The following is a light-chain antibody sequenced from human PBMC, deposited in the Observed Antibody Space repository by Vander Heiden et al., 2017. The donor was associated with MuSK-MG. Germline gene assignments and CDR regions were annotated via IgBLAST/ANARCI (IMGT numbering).Light chain of an antibody. CDR1: QSIGTF. CDR3: QQYNSKST. V-gene: IGKV1-5*03. Sequence: DIQLTQSPSMLSASVGDRINITCRASQSIGTFLAWYQRTPGNAPRVLIYKASTLHSGVPSRFSGSGSGTEFALTIASLQPDDFATYYCQQYNSKSTFGGGTEVEIK. CDR2: KAS. J-gene: IGKJ4*01.